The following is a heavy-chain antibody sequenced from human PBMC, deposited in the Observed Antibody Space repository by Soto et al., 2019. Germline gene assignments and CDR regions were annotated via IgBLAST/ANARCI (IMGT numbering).Heavy chain of an antibody. D-gene: IGHD2-2*01. Sequence: PSETLSLTCTVSGGSISSGDYYWSWIRQPPGKGLEWVAYIFYSGSTYYNPSLKSRVTISVDTSKNQFSLKLSSVTAADTAVYYCAGGRLRYCSSSRCYWFEPRCKGTRVTVSS. CDR1: GGSISSGDYY. CDR2: IFYSGST. V-gene: IGHV4-30-4*01. CDR3: AGGRLRYCSSSRCYWFEP. J-gene: IGHJ5*02.